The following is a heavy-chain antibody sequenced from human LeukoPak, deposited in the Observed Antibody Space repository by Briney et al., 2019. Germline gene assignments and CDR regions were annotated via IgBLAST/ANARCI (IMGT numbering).Heavy chain of an antibody. D-gene: IGHD6-19*01. CDR2: ISSSGST. J-gene: IGHJ4*02. CDR1: GDSISSGDYY. V-gene: IGHV4-61*02. Sequence: RSSETLSLTCTVSGDSISSGDYYWSWIRQPAGKGLEWIGRISSSGSTNYNPSLKSRVTISVDTSKNQFSLKLSSVTAADTAVYYCARAPHTRTRVAVAGTGGSHYFDYWGQGTLVTVSS. CDR3: ARAPHTRTRVAVAGTGGSHYFDY.